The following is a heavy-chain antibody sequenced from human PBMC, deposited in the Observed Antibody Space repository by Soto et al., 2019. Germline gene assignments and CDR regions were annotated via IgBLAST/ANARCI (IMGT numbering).Heavy chain of an antibody. CDR1: GGTFNMYA. V-gene: IGHV1-69*01. D-gene: IGHD3-16*02. J-gene: IGHJ4*02. CDR2: IIPIFDKP. CDR3: ARSIGSGGVIGGFDY. Sequence: QVQLVQSGAEVRKPGSAVRVSCKASGGTFNMYAMNWVRQAPGQGLEWMAGIIPIFDKPRYSQQFQGIVTITVDESTSTAYMELSSLRSEDTAIYYCARSIGSGGVIGGFDYWGQGTLVTVAS.